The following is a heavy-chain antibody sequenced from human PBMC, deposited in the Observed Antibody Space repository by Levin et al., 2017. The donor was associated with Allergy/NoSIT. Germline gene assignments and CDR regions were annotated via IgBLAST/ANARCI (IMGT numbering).Heavy chain of an antibody. CDR1: GFIFNWYD. V-gene: IGHV3-13*01. CDR2: IGTAGDT. CDR3: ARGPRIVGATHPGEAFDI. J-gene: IGHJ3*02. D-gene: IGHD1-26*01. Sequence: GGSLRLSCAASGFIFNWYDMHWVRQPTGKGLEWVSTIGTAGDTYYPGSVKGRFTISRENAKKSSYLQMNSLRAGDTAMYYCARGPRIVGATHPGEAFDIWGQGTMVTVSS.